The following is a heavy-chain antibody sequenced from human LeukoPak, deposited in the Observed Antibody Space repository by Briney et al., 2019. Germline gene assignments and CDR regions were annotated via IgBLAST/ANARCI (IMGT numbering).Heavy chain of an antibody. CDR2: IRQDGGET. J-gene: IGHJ4*02. V-gene: IGHV3-7*01. CDR3: ASGNYFDY. CDR1: GLTFSRDW. Sequence: GGSLRLSCEASGLTFSRDWMGWVRQAPGKGLEWVANIRQDGGETYYGDSVKGRFIISRDNAKNSLFLQMNSLRAEDTAVYYCASGNYFDYWGQGTLVTVSS.